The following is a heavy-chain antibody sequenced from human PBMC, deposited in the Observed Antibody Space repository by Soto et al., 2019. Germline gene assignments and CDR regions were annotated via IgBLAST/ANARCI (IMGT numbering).Heavy chain of an antibody. J-gene: IGHJ3*02. CDR3: AKGVGGGPMITVGGVIVPSAFDI. CDR1: GFTFSSYA. Sequence: EVQLLESGGGLVQPGGSLRLSCAASGFTFSSYAMSWVRQAPGKGLEWVSAISGSGGSTYYADSVKGRFTISRDNSKITLYLQMNSLRAEDTAVYYCAKGVGGGPMITVGGVIVPSAFDIWGQGTMVTVSS. D-gene: IGHD3-16*02. V-gene: IGHV3-23*01. CDR2: ISGSGGST.